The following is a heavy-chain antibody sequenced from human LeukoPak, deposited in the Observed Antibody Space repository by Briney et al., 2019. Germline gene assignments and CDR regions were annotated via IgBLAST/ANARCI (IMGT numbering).Heavy chain of an antibody. J-gene: IGHJ4*02. CDR1: GFTFTNVW. D-gene: IGHD3-9*01. Sequence: GGSLRLSCAASGFTFTNVWMSWVRQAPGKGLEWVGRIKSKTDGGTIDYAAPVKGRFTISRDDSKKTLYLHMNSLKIQDTAVYYCTTDLTAPYWGQGTPVTVSS. V-gene: IGHV3-15*01. CDR2: IKSKTDGGTI. CDR3: TTDLTAPY.